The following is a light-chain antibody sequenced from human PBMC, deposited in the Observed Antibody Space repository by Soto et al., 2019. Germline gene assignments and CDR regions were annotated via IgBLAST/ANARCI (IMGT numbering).Light chain of an antibody. CDR3: YSYSANNDLGL. CDR2: EVN. Sequence: QSALTQPPSASGSLGQSVTISCTGTSSDVGGYRYVSWYQQHPGKAPKFIIYEVNQRPSGVPDRFSGSKSGNTASLTVSGLQADDEADYYCYSYSANNDLGLFGGGTKLTVL. V-gene: IGLV2-8*01. J-gene: IGLJ2*01. CDR1: SSDVGGYRY.